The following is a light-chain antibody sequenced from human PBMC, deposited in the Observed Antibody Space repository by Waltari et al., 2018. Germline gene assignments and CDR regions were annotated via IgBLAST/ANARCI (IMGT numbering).Light chain of an antibody. CDR3: QHYYDNPPI. Sequence: IQMTQSPSALSASVGDTVTLSCRASQNIYYNLAWYQQKPGKAPELLIYAASSLQSGFPSRFSGSRPGTEFTLTITTLQPEDSAIYFCQHYYDNPPIFGQGTKVEI. CDR2: AAS. J-gene: IGKJ2*01. V-gene: IGKV1-6*02. CDR1: QNIYYN.